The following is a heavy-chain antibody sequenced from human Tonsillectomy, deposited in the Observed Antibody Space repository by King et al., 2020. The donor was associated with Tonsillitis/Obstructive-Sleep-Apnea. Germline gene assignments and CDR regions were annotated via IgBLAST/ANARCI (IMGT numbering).Heavy chain of an antibody. V-gene: IGHV3-7*04. D-gene: IGHD3/OR15-3a*01. CDR3: ARDVPWTD. J-gene: IGHJ4*02. CDR1: GFTISKFW. CDR2: MEQDGSKK. Sequence: VQLVESGGGLVQPGGSLRLSCVVSGFTISKFWMSWVRQAPGKGLEWVASMEQDGSKKHYVDSVKGRFTISKDNAKSSLYLHMNSLRAEDTAVYYCARDVPWTDWGQGTLVTVSS.